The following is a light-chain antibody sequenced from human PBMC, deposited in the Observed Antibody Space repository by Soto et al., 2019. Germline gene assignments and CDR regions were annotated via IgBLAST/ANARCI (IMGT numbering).Light chain of an antibody. Sequence: EILMAQSLATLSVSPGARATLSCRASQSVSSNLAWYQQKPGQAPRLLIYGVSTRATDIPARFSGSGSGTEFTLTISSLQSEDFAVYYCQQYNNWPPTWTFGQGTKVDVK. J-gene: IGKJ1*01. CDR1: QSVSSN. V-gene: IGKV3-15*01. CDR3: QQYNNWPPTWT. CDR2: GVS.